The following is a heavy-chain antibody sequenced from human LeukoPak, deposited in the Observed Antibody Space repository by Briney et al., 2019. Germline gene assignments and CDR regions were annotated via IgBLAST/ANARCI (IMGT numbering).Heavy chain of an antibody. J-gene: IGHJ5*02. V-gene: IGHV4-59*01. CDR3: ARGENSGSYYHWFDP. Sequence: SETLSLTCTVSGGSISSYYWSWIRQPPGKGLEGIGYIYYSGSTNYNPSLKSRVTISVDTSKNQFSLKLSSVTAADTAVYYCARGENSGSYYHWFDPWGQGTLVTVSS. CDR1: GGSISSYY. D-gene: IGHD1-26*01. CDR2: IYYSGST.